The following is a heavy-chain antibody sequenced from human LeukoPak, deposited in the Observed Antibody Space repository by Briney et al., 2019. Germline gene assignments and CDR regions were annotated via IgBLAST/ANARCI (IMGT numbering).Heavy chain of an antibody. CDR1: RGTFSSYA. Sequence: GASVKVSCKASRGTFSSYAISWVRQAPGQGLEWMGGIIPIFGTANYAQKFQGRVTITADESTSTAYMELSSLRSEDTAVYYCARSYRDYDILTGYYARFDYWGQGTLVTVSS. V-gene: IGHV1-69*13. D-gene: IGHD3-9*01. J-gene: IGHJ4*02. CDR2: IIPIFGTA. CDR3: ARSYRDYDILTGYYARFDY.